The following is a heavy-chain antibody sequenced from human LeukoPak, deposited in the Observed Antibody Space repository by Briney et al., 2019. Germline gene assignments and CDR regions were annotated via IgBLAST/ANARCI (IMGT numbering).Heavy chain of an antibody. J-gene: IGHJ3*02. CDR2: ISYDGSNK. V-gene: IGHV3-30*18. CDR1: GFTFNTYD. D-gene: IGHD3-9*01. Sequence: GGSLRLSCAASGFTFNTYDMHWVRQAPGKGLEWVSVISYDGSNKYYADSVKGRFTISRDNSKNTLYLQMNSLRAEDTAVYSCAKDADILTGYQGNAFDIWGQGTMVTVSS. CDR3: AKDADILTGYQGNAFDI.